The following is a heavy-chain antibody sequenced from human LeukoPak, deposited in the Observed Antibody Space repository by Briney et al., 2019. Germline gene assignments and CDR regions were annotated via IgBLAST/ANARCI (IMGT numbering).Heavy chain of an antibody. Sequence: PSETLSLTCTVSGGSISSYYWSWIRQPPGKGLEWIGYIYYSGSTNYNPSLKSRVTISVDTSKNQFSLKLSSVTAADTAVYYCARVPRIAAYYYGMDVWGQGTTVTVSS. CDR3: ARVPRIAAYYYGMDV. V-gene: IGHV4-59*01. CDR2: IYYSGST. D-gene: IGHD6-13*01. J-gene: IGHJ6*02. CDR1: GGSISSYY.